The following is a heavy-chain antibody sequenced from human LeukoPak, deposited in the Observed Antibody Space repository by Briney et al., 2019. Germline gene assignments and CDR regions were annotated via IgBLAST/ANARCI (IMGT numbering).Heavy chain of an antibody. V-gene: IGHV4-34*01. CDR3: ARRRMVRGVIITFDY. CDR2: INHSGST. J-gene: IGHJ4*02. CDR1: SGSFSGYY. D-gene: IGHD3-10*01. Sequence: SETLSLTCAVYSGSFSGYYWSWIRQPPGKGLEWIGEINHSGSTNYNPSLKSRVTISVDTSKNQFSLKLSSVTAADTAVYYCARRRMVRGVIITFDYWGQGTLVTVSS.